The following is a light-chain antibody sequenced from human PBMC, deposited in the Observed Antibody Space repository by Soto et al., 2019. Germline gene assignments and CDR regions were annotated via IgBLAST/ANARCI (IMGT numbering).Light chain of an antibody. J-gene: IGKJ2*01. CDR3: QQYNTYPHT. CDR2: KAS. V-gene: IGKV1-5*03. CDR1: QSISSW. Sequence: DIQMTQSPSTLSASVGDRVTITCRASQSISSWLAWYQQKPGKAPNLLIYKASTLQSGVPSRFSGSGSGTEYTLTISSLQPDDFAIYYCQQYNTYPHTFGQGTKLDI.